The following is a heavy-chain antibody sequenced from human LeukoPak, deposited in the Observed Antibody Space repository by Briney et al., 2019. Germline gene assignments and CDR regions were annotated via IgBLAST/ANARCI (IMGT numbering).Heavy chain of an antibody. J-gene: IGHJ4*02. CDR3: ARKGYYDSSGYLYYFDY. V-gene: IGHV1-46*01. D-gene: IGHD3-22*01. CDR2: INPSGGST. Sequence: GASVKVSCKASGYTFTSYYMHWVRQAPGQGLEWMGIINPSGGSTSYAQKSQGRVTMTRDMSTSTVYMELSSLRSEDTAVYYCARKGYYDSSGYLYYFDYWGQGTLVTVSS. CDR1: GYTFTSYY.